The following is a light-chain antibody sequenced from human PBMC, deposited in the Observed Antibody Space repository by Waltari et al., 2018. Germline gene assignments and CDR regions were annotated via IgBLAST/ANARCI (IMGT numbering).Light chain of an antibody. CDR3: QTWDPYIVV. CDR2: LNSDGSH. V-gene: IGLV4-69*01. Sequence: QLVLTQSPSASASLGASVTIPCNLSSEHSLYDIAWHQQHRERCPRFLMRLNSDGSHTKGDGIPDRVAGSSSGAERYLIIASLQYEDEADYDCQTWDPYIVVCGEGTKLTGL. J-gene: IGLJ2*01. CDR1: SEHSLYD.